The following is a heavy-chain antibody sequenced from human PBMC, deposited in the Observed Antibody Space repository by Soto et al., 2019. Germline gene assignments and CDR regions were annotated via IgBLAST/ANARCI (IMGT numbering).Heavy chain of an antibody. CDR1: GGSFSGYY. Sequence: SETLSLTCAVYGGSFSGYYWSWIRQPPGKGLEWIGEINHSGSTNYNPSLKSRVTISVDTSKNQFPLKLSSVTAADTAVYYCARHRYNWNGFDYWGQGTLVTVSS. D-gene: IGHD1-20*01. J-gene: IGHJ4*02. CDR2: INHSGST. CDR3: ARHRYNWNGFDY. V-gene: IGHV4-34*01.